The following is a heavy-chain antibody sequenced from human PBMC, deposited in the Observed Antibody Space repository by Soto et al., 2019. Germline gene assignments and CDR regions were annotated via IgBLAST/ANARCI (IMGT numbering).Heavy chain of an antibody. Sequence: PSDTLSLTCAVYGGSFSGYYWSWIRQPPGKGLEWIGEINHSGSTNYNPSLKSRVTISVDTSKNQFSLKLSSVTAADTAVYYCASGYSYGFFDYWGQGTLVTVSS. CDR1: GGSFSGYY. D-gene: IGHD5-18*01. J-gene: IGHJ4*02. CDR3: ASGYSYGFFDY. V-gene: IGHV4-34*01. CDR2: INHSGST.